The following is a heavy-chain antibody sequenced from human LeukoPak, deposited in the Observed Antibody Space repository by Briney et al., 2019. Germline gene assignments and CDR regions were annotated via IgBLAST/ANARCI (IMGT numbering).Heavy chain of an antibody. J-gene: IGHJ4*02. Sequence: SEAPSLTCAVYGGSLSGYYSSWIRHTPGKGLEWIGEINHSGRTNYNPSLKSRVTISVDTSKNQFSLKLSSVTAADTAVYYCARDPSWDTRGFDYWGQGTLVTVSS. D-gene: IGHD1-26*01. CDR2: INHSGRT. CDR3: ARDPSWDTRGFDY. V-gene: IGHV4-34*01. CDR1: GGSLSGYY.